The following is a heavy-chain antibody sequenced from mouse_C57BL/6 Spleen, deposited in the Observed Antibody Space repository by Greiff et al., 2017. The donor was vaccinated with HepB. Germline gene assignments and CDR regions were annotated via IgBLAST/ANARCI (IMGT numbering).Heavy chain of an antibody. Sequence: QVQLQQSGAELVRPGTSVKVSCKASGYAFTNYLIEWVKQRPGQGLEWIGVINPGSGGTNYNEKFKGKATLTADKSSSTAYMQLSSLTSEDSAVYFCEVSDDGNYDWYFDVWGTGTTVTVSS. CDR1: GYAFTNYL. CDR2: INPGSGGT. V-gene: IGHV1-54*01. J-gene: IGHJ1*03. D-gene: IGHD2-1*01. CDR3: EVSDDGNYDWYFDV.